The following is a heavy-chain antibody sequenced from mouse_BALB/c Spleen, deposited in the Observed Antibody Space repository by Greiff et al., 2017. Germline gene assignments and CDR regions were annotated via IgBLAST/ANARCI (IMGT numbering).Heavy chain of an antibody. V-gene: IGHV3-2*02. Sequence: DVHLVESGPGLVKPSQSLSLTCTVTGYSITSDYAWNWIRQFPGNKLEWMGYISYSGSTSYNPSLKSRISITRDTSKNQFFLQLNSVTTEDTATYYCAREKLGRGAMDYWGQGTSVTVSS. CDR3: AREKLGRGAMDY. CDR2: ISYSGST. J-gene: IGHJ4*01. D-gene: IGHD4-1*01. CDR1: GYSITSDYA.